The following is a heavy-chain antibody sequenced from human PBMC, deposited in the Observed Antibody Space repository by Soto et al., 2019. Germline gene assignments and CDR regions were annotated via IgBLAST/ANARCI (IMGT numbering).Heavy chain of an antibody. D-gene: IGHD6-19*01. V-gene: IGHV3-48*02. J-gene: IGHJ6*02. CDR1: GFTFSSYS. CDR3: ARDGSGLTYYNFYGMDV. Sequence: GGSLRLSCAASGFTFSSYSMNWVRQAPGKGLEWVSYISSSSSTIYYADSVKGRFTISRDNAKNSLYLQMNSLRDEDTAVYYYARDGSGLTYYNFYGMDVWCQWTTVTVSS. CDR2: ISSSSSTI.